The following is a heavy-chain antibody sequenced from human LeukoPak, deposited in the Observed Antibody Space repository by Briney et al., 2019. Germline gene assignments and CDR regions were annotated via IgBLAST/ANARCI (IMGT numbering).Heavy chain of an antibody. V-gene: IGHV3-23*01. CDR3: AKHYGSGSYYNYFDY. J-gene: IGHJ4*02. D-gene: IGHD3-10*01. CDR1: AFTVSNNY. Sequence: PGGSLRLSCASSAFTVSNNYMSWVRQAPGKGLEWVSAISDSGGSTYYSDSVKGRFTISRDNSKNTLFLQMNSLRAEDTAAYYCAKHYGSGSYYNYFDYWGQGTLVSVSS. CDR2: ISDSGGST.